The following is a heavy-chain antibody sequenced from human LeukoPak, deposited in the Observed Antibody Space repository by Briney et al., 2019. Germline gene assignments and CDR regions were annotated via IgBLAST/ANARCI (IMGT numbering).Heavy chain of an antibody. CDR2: ISGSGGST. Sequence: GGSLRLSCAASGFTFSSYAMSWVRQAPGKGLEWVSAISGSGGSTYYADSVKGRFTISRDNSKNTLYLQMNSLRAEDTAVYYCAKDLKWELLGPDFDYWGQGTLVTVSS. CDR3: AKDLKWELLGPDFDY. D-gene: IGHD1-26*01. V-gene: IGHV3-23*01. J-gene: IGHJ4*02. CDR1: GFTFSSYA.